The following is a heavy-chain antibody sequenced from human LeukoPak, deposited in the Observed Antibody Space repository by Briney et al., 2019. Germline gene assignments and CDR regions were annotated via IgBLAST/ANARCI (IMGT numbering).Heavy chain of an antibody. CDR1: VSTFRSDA. V-gene: IGHV1-69*13. D-gene: IGHD2-15*01. CDR3: ARGVGCDIVVQNYHKGV. J-gene: IGHJ6*03. CDR2: GFPLYGVA. Sequence: ASVKVSCKAFVSTFRSDAFTWVRQAPGHGRERMGGGFPLYGVATYAQKLEGRVTITPDESESTAYMEMSSLRSDDTAVYYCARGVGCDIVVQNYHKGVRGKGTTVNVSS.